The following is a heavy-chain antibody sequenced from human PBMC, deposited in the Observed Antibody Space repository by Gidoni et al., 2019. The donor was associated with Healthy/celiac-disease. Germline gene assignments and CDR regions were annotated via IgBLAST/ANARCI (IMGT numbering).Heavy chain of an antibody. D-gene: IGHD2-15*01. J-gene: IGHJ4*02. CDR1: GFTFISYS. CDR2: ISSSSSYI. CDR3: ARVSLGYCSGGSCYLFDY. Sequence: EVQLVESGGGLVKPGGSLRLSCAASGFTFISYSMNWVRQAPGKGLEWVSSISSSSSYIYYADSVKGRFTISRDNAKNSLYLQMNSLRAEDTAVYYCARVSLGYCSGGSCYLFDYWGQGTLVTVSS. V-gene: IGHV3-21*01.